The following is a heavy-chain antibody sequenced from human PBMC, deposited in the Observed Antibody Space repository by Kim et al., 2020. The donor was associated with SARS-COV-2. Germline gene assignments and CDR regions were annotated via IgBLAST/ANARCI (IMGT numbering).Heavy chain of an antibody. J-gene: IGHJ5*02. CDR2: ISNIGDKI. Sequence: GGSLRLSCAASGFIFTNFAMSWVRRAPGKGLEWVTTISNIGDKIFYADSVKGRFTISRDNSKNTLHLQMSSLRAEDTAIYYCTKDRCEGINCPESWGQGTLVTVSS. V-gene: IGHV3-23*01. CDR1: GFIFTNFA. D-gene: IGHD1-1*01. CDR3: TKDRCEGINCPES.